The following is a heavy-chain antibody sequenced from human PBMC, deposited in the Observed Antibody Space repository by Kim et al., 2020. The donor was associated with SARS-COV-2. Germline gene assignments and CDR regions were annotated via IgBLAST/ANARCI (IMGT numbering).Heavy chain of an antibody. J-gene: IGHJ4*02. V-gene: IGHV3-30-3*01. D-gene: IGHD4-17*01. CDR2: ISYDGNHE. CDR3: ARDRGAVTNDDTTVRGYFDN. Sequence: GGSLRLSCEASGFTFTNYALHWVRQAPGKGLEWVAVISYDGNHEYYADSVKGRFTISRDDSENILYLQMNSLRSEDTAVYYCARDRGAVTNDDTTVRGYFDNWGQGTLVPVSS. CDR1: GFTFTNYA.